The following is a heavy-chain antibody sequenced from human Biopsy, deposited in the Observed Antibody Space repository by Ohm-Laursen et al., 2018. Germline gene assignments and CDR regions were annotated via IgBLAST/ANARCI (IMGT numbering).Heavy chain of an antibody. D-gene: IGHD3-10*01. V-gene: IGHV3-21*01. J-gene: IGHJ6*02. Sequence: SLRLSCAAPGFTLSSYSMNWVRQTPGKGLEWVSTISSSSDHIYYVDSVKGRFTISRDNAKNSLYLQMNSLRAEDTAVYYCARSRGSSGIATIYYYGMDVWGQGTTVTVSS. CDR2: ISSSSDHI. CDR3: ARSRGSSGIATIYYYGMDV. CDR1: GFTLSSYS.